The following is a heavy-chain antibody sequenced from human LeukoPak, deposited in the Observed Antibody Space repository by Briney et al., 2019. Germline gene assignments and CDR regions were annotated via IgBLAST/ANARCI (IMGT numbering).Heavy chain of an antibody. CDR3: ARFGGGWSYYYYYMDV. CDR1: GGSISSSSYY. J-gene: IGHJ6*03. D-gene: IGHD6-19*01. CDR2: IYYSGST. V-gene: IGHV4-39*01. Sequence: PSETLSLTCTVSGGSISSSSYYWGWIRQPPGKGLEWIGSIYYSGSTYYNPSLKSRVTISVDTSKNQFSLKLSSVPAADTAVYYCARFGGGWSYYYYYMDVWGKGTTVTVSS.